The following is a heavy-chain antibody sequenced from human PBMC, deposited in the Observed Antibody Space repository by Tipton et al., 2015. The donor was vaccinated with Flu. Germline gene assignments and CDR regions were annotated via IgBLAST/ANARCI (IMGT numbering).Heavy chain of an antibody. CDR3: VRLTYYYGSGTSDF. CDR2: VYYSGST. D-gene: IGHD3-10*01. V-gene: IGHV4-39*07. J-gene: IGHJ4*02. CDR1: GGSISSSNHY. Sequence: TLSLTCTVSGGSISSSNHYWGWIRQPPGKGLEWIGSVYYSGSTYYNPSLKSRVTISIDTFKTQFSLRLSSVTAADTAVYYCVRLTYYYGSGTSDFWGQGTLVTVSS.